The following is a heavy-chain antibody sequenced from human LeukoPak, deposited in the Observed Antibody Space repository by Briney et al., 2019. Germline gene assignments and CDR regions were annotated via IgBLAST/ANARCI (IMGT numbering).Heavy chain of an antibody. CDR1: GFTFSSYA. D-gene: IGHD3-10*01. J-gene: IGHJ6*03. V-gene: IGHV3-23*01. CDR2: ISGSGGST. CDR3: ARGPGVRASYYYYMDV. Sequence: GGSLRLSGAASGFTFSSYAMSWVRQAPGKGLEWVSAISGSGGSTYYADSVKGRFTISRDNSKNTLYLQMNSLRAEDTAVYYCARGPGVRASYYYYMDVWGKGTTVTVSS.